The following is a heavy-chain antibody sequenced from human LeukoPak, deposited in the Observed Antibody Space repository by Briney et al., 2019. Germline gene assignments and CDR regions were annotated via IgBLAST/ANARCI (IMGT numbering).Heavy chain of an antibody. CDR3: ARGFSFPLDY. D-gene: IGHD3-3*02. CDR1: GFTFSSYV. V-gene: IGHV3-30*04. Sequence: TGGSLRLSCAASGFTFSSYVMHWVRQSPGKGLEWVAVISYAGTNKYYADSVKGRFTISRDNPKNTLYLQMNSLKAEDTAVYYCARGFSFPLDYWGQGTLVAVSS. J-gene: IGHJ4*02. CDR2: ISYAGTNK.